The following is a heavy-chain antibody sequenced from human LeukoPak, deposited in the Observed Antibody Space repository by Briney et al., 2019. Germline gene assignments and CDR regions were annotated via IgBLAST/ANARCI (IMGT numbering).Heavy chain of an antibody. J-gene: IGHJ5*02. V-gene: IGHV4-34*01. CDR1: GGSFSGYY. Sequence: SETLSLTCAVYGGSFSGYYWSWIRQPPGKGLEWIGEINHSGSTNYNPSLKSRVTISVDTSKNQFSLKLSSVTAADTAVYYCARGRGLMVYAIPHWFDPWGQGTLVTVSS. CDR3: ARGRGLMVYAIPHWFDP. CDR2: INHSGST. D-gene: IGHD2-8*01.